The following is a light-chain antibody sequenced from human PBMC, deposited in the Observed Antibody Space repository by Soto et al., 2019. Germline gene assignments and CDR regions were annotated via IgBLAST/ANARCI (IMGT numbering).Light chain of an antibody. J-gene: IGKJ2*02. V-gene: IGKV3-15*01. CDR3: QQYNNWPPWT. CDR1: QSVSSN. CDR2: GAS. Sequence: EIVMTQSPATLSVSPGERATLSCRASQSVSSNLAWYQQKPGQAPRLLIDGASTRATGIPARFSGSGSGTGFTLAISSLQSEDFSVYYCQQYNNWPPWTFGQGTKLEIK.